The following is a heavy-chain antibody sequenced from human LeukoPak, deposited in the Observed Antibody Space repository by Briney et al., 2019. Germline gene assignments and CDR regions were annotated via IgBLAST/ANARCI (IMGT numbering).Heavy chain of an antibody. CDR2: INQGGSVT. J-gene: IGHJ4*02. D-gene: IGHD1-26*01. CDR3: ARDHHSGALDY. V-gene: IGHV3-7*01. Sequence: QTGGSLRLSCASSGFTFSTAWMTWVRQAPGKGLEWLGNINQGGSVTNYVDSVKGRFSISRDNAKNTMYLQMSSLRVEDTAVYYCARDHHSGALDYWGQGTLVTVSS. CDR1: GFTFSTAW.